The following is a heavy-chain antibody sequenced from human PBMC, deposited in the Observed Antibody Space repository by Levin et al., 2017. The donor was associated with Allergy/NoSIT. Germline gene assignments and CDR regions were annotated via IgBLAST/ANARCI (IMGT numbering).Heavy chain of an antibody. J-gene: IGHJ5*02. CDR3: ARHPDCSSTSCYRDWFDP. CDR1: GYSFTSYW. D-gene: IGHD2-2*01. Sequence: KVSCKGSGYSFTSYWIGWVRQMPGKGLEWMGIIYPGDSDTRYSPSFQGQVTISADKSISTAYLQWSSLKASDTPMYYCARHPDCSSTSCYRDWFDPWGQGTLVTVSS. CDR2: IYPGDSDT. V-gene: IGHV5-51*01.